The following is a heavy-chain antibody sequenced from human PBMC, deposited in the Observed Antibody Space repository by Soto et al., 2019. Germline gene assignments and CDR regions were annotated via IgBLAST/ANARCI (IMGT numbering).Heavy chain of an antibody. D-gene: IGHD4-17*01. Sequence: PGGSLRLSCAASGFTFSSYGMHWVRQAPGKGLEWVAVISYDGSNKYYADSVKGRFTISRDNSKNTLYLQMNSLRAEDTAVYYCAKGRPDSDYGPPRGDFDYWGQGTLVTVSS. J-gene: IGHJ4*02. CDR1: GFTFSSYG. V-gene: IGHV3-30*18. CDR3: AKGRPDSDYGPPRGDFDY. CDR2: ISYDGSNK.